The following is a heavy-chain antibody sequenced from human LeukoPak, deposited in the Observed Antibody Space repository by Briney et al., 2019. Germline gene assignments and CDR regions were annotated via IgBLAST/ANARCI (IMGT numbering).Heavy chain of an antibody. CDR2: IAHDRNNK. J-gene: IGHJ4*02. Sequence: GGSLRLSCAASGFSFSNYGMHWVRQAPGKGREWVAFIAHDRNNKYYADSVKGRFTISRDNSKNTLYLQMNSLRAEDTAVYYFARYDYSSGWYCAYWGQGALVTVSS. CDR3: ARYDYSSGWYCAY. V-gene: IGHV3-30*02. D-gene: IGHD6-19*01. CDR1: GFSFSNYG.